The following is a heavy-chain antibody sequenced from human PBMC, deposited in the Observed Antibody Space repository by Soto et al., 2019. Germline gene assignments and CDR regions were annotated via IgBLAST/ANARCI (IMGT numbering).Heavy chain of an antibody. CDR1: GFSFSNYA. CDR2: IGGGGATT. D-gene: IGHD1-1*01. CDR3: ARPSIQAHGTY. J-gene: IGHJ4*02. Sequence: LRLCCVASGFSFSNYAMSWVRQAPGKGLQWVAVIGGGGATTDYADSVKGRFTISRDNSQNTVYLELNSLRAEDTAIYYFARPSIQAHGTYWGQGTLVTVSS. V-gene: IGHV3-23*01.